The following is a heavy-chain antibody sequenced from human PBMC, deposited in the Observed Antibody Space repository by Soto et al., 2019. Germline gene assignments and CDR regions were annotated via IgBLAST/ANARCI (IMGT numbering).Heavy chain of an antibody. D-gene: IGHD3-3*01. CDR1: GFTFSSYG. Sequence: GGSLRLSCAASGFTFSSYGMHWVRQAPGKGLEWVAVIWYDGSNKYYADSVKGRFTISRDNSKNTLYLQMNSLRAEDTAVYYCASSGFWSGYCLDYWGQGTLVTVSS. CDR3: ASSGFWSGYCLDY. V-gene: IGHV3-33*01. J-gene: IGHJ4*02. CDR2: IWYDGSNK.